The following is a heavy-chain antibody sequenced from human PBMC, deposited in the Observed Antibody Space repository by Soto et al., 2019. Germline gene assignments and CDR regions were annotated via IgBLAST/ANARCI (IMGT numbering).Heavy chain of an antibody. V-gene: IGHV1-69*04. Sequence: ASVKVSCKASGGTFSSYTISWVRQAPGQGLEWMGRIIPILGIANYAQKFQGRVTITADKSTSTAYMELSSLRSEDTAVYYCARDADGYSSSWYDGLWFDPWGQGTLVTVSS. CDR3: ARDADGYSSSWYDGLWFDP. D-gene: IGHD6-13*01. J-gene: IGHJ5*02. CDR2: IIPILGIA. CDR1: GGTFSSYT.